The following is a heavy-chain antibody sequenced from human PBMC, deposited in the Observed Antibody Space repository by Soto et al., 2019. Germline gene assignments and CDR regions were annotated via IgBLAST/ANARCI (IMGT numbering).Heavy chain of an antibody. J-gene: IGHJ6*02. V-gene: IGHV3-11*01. Sequence: QLVESGGGLVKPGGSLRLSCAASRFRFSDYYMSWVRQAPGKGLEWVSFISSSGTTIYYADSVKGRFTISRDNAKNSLFLQMNSMRVEDTAVYYCASSESNYYYYGMDVWGQGTTVTVSS. CDR1: RFRFSDYY. CDR3: ASSESNYYYYGMDV. CDR2: ISSSGTTI.